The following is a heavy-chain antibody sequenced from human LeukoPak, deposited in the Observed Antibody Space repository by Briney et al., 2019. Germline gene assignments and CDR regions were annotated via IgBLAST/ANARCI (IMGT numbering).Heavy chain of an antibody. CDR1: GFTFTSSA. V-gene: IGHV1-58*01. CDR2: IVVGSGNT. Sequence: SVKVSCKASGFTFTSSAVQWVRQARGQRLEWIGWIVVGSGNTNYAQKFQERVTITRDMSTSTAYMELSSLRSEDTAVYYCAADLYCGSTSCRVDWFDPWGQGTLVTVSS. D-gene: IGHD2-2*01. J-gene: IGHJ5*02. CDR3: AADLYCGSTSCRVDWFDP.